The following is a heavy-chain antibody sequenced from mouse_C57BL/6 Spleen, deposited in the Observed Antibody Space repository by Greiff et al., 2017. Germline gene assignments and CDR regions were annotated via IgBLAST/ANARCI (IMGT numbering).Heavy chain of an antibody. CDR3: ASYDYDEGFAY. Sequence: VKLMESGAELVKPGASVKISCKASGYAFSSYWMNWVKQRPGKGLEWIGQIYPGDGDTNYNGKFKGKATLTADKSSSTAYMQLSSLTSEDSAVYFCASYDYDEGFAYWGQGTLVTVSA. V-gene: IGHV1-80*01. J-gene: IGHJ3*01. CDR1: GYAFSSYW. CDR2: IYPGDGDT. D-gene: IGHD2-4*01.